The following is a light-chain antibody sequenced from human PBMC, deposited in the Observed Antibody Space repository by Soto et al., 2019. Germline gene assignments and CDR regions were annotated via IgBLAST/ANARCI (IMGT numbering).Light chain of an antibody. CDR2: DVS. J-gene: IGLJ2*01. CDR3: CSYAGNTLVV. CDR1: SSDVGGYNY. V-gene: IGLV2-11*01. Sequence: QSALTQPRSVSGSPGQSVTISCTGTSSDVGGYNYVSWYQQNPGKAPKLMIYDVSKRPSGVSDRFSGSKSANTASLIISGLQAEDEDDYYCCSYAGNTLVVFGGGTKLTVL.